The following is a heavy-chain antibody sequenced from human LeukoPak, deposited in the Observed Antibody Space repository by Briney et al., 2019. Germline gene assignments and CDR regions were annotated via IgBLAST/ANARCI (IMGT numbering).Heavy chain of an antibody. Sequence: PGGSLRLSCAASGFTFSSYAMHWVRQAPGKGLEYVSAISSNGGSTYYANSVKGRFTISRDNSKNTLYLQMGSLRAEDMAVYYCARDLVSWGQGTLVTVSS. CDR1: GFTFSSYA. CDR2: ISSNGGST. J-gene: IGHJ5*02. CDR3: ARDLVS. V-gene: IGHV3-64*01. D-gene: IGHD2-8*01.